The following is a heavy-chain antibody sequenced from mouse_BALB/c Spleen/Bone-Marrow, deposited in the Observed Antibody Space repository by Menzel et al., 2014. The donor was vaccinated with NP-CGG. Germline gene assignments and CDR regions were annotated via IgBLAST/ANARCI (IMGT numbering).Heavy chain of an antibody. CDR3: TRKDY. V-gene: IGHV1-69*02. J-gene: IGHJ3*01. Sequence: VQVVESGAELVRPGASVKLSCKASGYTFTSYWINWVKQRPGQGLEWIGNIYPSDRYTNYNQKFKDKATLTVDKSSSTAYMQLSSPTSEDSAVYYCTRKDYWGQGTLVTVSA. CDR1: GYTFTSYW. CDR2: IYPSDRYT.